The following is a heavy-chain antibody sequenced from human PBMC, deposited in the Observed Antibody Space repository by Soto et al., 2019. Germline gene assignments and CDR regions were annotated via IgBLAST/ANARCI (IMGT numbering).Heavy chain of an antibody. CDR3: EIGVVPPSIRSRAF. Sequence: PRGSLRLSCETYRFIFKMYSMHCVRQVPGQGPQWVARITDDGSTTYYAASVEGRFTISRDNSKKALHLQMTSLRADDTAFNYCEIGVVPPSIRSRAFWGKGTLVTLSS. CDR2: ITDDGSTT. V-gene: IGHV3-74*01. J-gene: IGHJ4*02. CDR1: RFIFKMYS. D-gene: IGHD3-22*01.